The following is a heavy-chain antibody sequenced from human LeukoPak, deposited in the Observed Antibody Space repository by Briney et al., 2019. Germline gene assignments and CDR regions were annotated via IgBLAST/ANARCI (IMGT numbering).Heavy chain of an antibody. CDR1: GDSISGRAYY. D-gene: IGHD3-3*01. V-gene: IGHV4-61*02. CDR3: SRARGFWSGYFRPRYFDY. CDR2: IHSSGTH. Sequence: SETLSLTCTVSGDSISGRAYYWSWIRQPAGNGLEWIGRIHSSGTHSYNPSLKSRVSISVETSKNQFSLKLSSLTAADTAMYFCSRARGFWSGYFRPRYFDYWGQGTLVTV. J-gene: IGHJ4*02.